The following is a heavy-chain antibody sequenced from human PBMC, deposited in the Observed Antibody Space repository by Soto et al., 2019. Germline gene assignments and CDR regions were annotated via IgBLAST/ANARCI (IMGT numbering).Heavy chain of an antibody. J-gene: IGHJ4*02. CDR3: AREGYCTNGVCYGGPIDY. Sequence: SETLSLTCAVSGGSISSGGYSWSWIRQPPGKGLEWIGYIYHSGSTYYNPSLKSRVTISVDRSKNQFSLKLSSVTAADTAVYYSAREGYCTNGVCYGGPIDYWGQGTLVTVSS. V-gene: IGHV4-30-2*01. CDR2: IYHSGST. D-gene: IGHD2-8*01. CDR1: GGSISSGGYS.